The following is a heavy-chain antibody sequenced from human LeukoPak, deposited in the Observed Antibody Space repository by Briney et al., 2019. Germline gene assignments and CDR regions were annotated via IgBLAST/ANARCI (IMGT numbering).Heavy chain of an antibody. CDR1: GFTFGDYA. CDR2: IQARGYGGAT. D-gene: IGHD2-2*01. J-gene: IGHJ4*02. CDR3: TRAPHPRCSSNGCYLDY. V-gene: IGHV3-49*04. Sequence: GGSLRLSCSTSGFTFGDYAMTWVRQAPGKVLEWVGFIQARGYGGATKYAASVNGRFSISRDDSQSIANLQMNDLKTEDTAVYYCTRAPHPRCSSNGCYLDYWGQGTLVTVSS.